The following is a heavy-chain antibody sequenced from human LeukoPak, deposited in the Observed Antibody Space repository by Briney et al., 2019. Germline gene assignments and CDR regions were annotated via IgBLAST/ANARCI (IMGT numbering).Heavy chain of an antibody. CDR1: GFIFSSYS. D-gene: IGHD3-9*01. Sequence: GGSLRLSCEASGFIFSSYSMNWVRQAPGKGLEWLSHINSRGDTVFYADSVKGRFTVSRDNAKNSLYLQMNSLRAEDTAVYYCARDFWGRLVRYFDYWGQGTLVTVSS. V-gene: IGHV3-48*01. J-gene: IGHJ4*02. CDR3: ARDFWGRLVRYFDY. CDR2: INSRGDTV.